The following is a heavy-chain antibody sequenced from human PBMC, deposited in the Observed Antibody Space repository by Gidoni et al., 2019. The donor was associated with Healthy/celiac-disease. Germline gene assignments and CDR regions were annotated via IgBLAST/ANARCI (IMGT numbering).Heavy chain of an antibody. CDR3: ARYYGHSK. D-gene: IGHD4-17*01. Sequence: EVHLLESGGGLVHPGGSLRLSCAASGFTFNHPMSWVRQAPGKGLEWVSTVSASGDATDYADSVKGRFTISRDNSNNMLYLQMSSLRAEDTALYYCARYYGHSKGGRGTMVTVSS. CDR1: GFTFNHP. J-gene: IGHJ3*01. V-gene: IGHV3-23*01. CDR2: VSASGDAT.